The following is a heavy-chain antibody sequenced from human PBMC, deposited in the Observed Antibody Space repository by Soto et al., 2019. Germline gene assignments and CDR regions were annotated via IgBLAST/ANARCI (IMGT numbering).Heavy chain of an antibody. D-gene: IGHD3-3*01. V-gene: IGHV3-48*03. Sequence: GGSLRLSCAASGFTFSSYEMNWVRQAPGKGLEWVSYISSSGSTIYYADSVKGRFTISRDNAKNSLYLQMNSLRAEDTAVYYCASLEFYDFWSGYYDDAFDIWGQGTMVTVSS. CDR3: ASLEFYDFWSGYYDDAFDI. CDR1: GFTFSSYE. J-gene: IGHJ3*02. CDR2: ISSSGSTI.